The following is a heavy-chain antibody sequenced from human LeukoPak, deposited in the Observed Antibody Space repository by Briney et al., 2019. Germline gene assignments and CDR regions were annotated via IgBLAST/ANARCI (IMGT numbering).Heavy chain of an antibody. J-gene: IGHJ4*02. CDR1: GDSISSSSYY. D-gene: IGHD3-10*01. V-gene: IGHV4-39*07. Sequence: SETLSLTCTVSGDSISSSSYYWGWIRQPPGKGLEWIGSIYYSGSTYYNPSLKSRVTISVDTSKNQFSLKLSSVTAADTAVYYCARFGELLGGGFDYWGQGTLVTVSS. CDR2: IYYSGST. CDR3: ARFGELLGGGFDY.